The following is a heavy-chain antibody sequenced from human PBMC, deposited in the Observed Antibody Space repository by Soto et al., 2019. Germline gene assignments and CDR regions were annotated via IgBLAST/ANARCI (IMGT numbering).Heavy chain of an antibody. D-gene: IGHD5-18*01. J-gene: IGHJ5*02. Sequence: SETLSLTCAVYGGSFSGYYWSWIRQPPGKGLEWIGEINHSGSTNYNPSLKSRVTISVDTSKNQFSLKLSSVTAADTAVYYCARGRPRYSYGYPSWFDPWGQGTLVTVSS. CDR2: INHSGST. CDR1: GGSFSGYY. V-gene: IGHV4-34*01. CDR3: ARGRPRYSYGYPSWFDP.